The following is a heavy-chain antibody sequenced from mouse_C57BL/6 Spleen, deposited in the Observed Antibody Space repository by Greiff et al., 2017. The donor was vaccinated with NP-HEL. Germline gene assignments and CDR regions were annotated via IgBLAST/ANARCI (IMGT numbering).Heavy chain of an antibody. CDR3: ARWGYYGSSYVDY. D-gene: IGHD1-1*01. CDR2: IHPNSGST. J-gene: IGHJ4*01. Sequence: QVQLQQPGAELVKPGASVKLSCKASGYTFTSYWMHWVKQRPGQGLEWIGMIHPNSGSTNYNEKFKSKATLTVDKSSSTAYMQLSSLPSEDSAVYYCARWGYYGSSYVDYWGQGTSVTVSS. V-gene: IGHV1-64*01. CDR1: GYTFTSYW.